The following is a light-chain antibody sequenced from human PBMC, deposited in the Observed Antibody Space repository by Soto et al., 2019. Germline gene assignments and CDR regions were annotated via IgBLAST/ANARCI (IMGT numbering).Light chain of an antibody. CDR2: EGS. J-gene: IGLJ2*01. V-gene: IGLV2-23*01. CDR1: SSDVGSYNL. CDR3: CSSAGSL. Sequence: QSALTQPASVSGSPGQSITISCTGTSSDVGSYNLVSWYQQHPGKAPKLMIYEGSKRPSGVSNRFSGSKSGNTASLTSSGLQAEDEADYYCCSSAGSLFGGGTKLTVL.